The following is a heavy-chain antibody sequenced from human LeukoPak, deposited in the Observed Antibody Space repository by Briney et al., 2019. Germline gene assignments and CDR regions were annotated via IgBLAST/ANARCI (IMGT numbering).Heavy chain of an antibody. CDR1: GFTFSSYA. CDR2: INSDETST. D-gene: IGHD1-1*01. Sequence: GGSLRLSCAASGFTFSSYAMSWVRQAPGKGLEWVSRINSDETSTTYADSVKGRFTISRDNTKNTLYLQMNSLRAGDTAVYYCAREAYNPGDRYFDYWGQGTLVTVSS. V-gene: IGHV3-74*01. CDR3: AREAYNPGDRYFDY. J-gene: IGHJ4*02.